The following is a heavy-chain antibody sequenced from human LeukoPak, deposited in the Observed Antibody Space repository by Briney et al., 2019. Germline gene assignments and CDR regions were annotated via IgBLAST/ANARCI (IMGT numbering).Heavy chain of an antibody. CDR1: GFTFSSYA. CDR3: ARGPSSGWSRHAFDI. J-gene: IGHJ3*02. V-gene: IGHV3-30-3*01. Sequence: GGSLRLSCAASGFTFSSYAMHWVRQAPGKGLEWVAVISYDGSNKYYADSVKGRFTISRDNSKNTLYLQMNSLRAEDTAVYYCARGPSSGWSRHAFDIRGQGTMVTVSS. CDR2: ISYDGSNK. D-gene: IGHD6-19*01.